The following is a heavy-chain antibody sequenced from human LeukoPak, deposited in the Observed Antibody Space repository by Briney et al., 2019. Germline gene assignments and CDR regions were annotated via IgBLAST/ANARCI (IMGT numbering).Heavy chain of an antibody. J-gene: IGHJ4*02. CDR2: INPSGGST. CDR3: AREDNTEGFDY. Sequence: ASVKVSCKASGYTFTSYYMHWVRQAPGQGLEWMGIINPSGGSTSYAQKFQGRVTMTRDMSTSTVYMELSSLRSEDTAVYYCAREDNTEGFDYWGQGTLVTVSS. V-gene: IGHV1-46*01. CDR1: GYTFTSYY. D-gene: IGHD2-8*02.